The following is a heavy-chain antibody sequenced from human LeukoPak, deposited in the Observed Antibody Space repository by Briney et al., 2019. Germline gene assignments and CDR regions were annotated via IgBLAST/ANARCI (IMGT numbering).Heavy chain of an antibody. Sequence: PGRSLRLSCAASGFTFSNYAMHWVRQAPGKGLEWVALISYDGKNYNYADSVKGRFTISRDNSKNTLYLQMNSLRPEDTAVYYCAKVVSTGYDNYFDYWGQGTLVTVSS. J-gene: IGHJ4*02. CDR3: AKVVSTGYDNYFDY. V-gene: IGHV3-30*18. CDR1: GFTFSNYA. D-gene: IGHD5-12*01. CDR2: ISYDGKNY.